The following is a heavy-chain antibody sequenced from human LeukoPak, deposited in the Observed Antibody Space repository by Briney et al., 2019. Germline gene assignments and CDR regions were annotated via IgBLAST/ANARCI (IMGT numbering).Heavy chain of an antibody. CDR2: ISGSGGST. J-gene: IGHJ3*02. D-gene: IGHD3-10*01. CDR3: AKDRGGITMVRGVLDI. V-gene: IGHV3-23*01. Sequence: GGSLRLSCAASGFTFSSYAMSWVRQAPGKGLEWVSAISGSGGSTYYADSVKGRFTISRDNSKNTLYLQMNSLRAEDTAVYCCAKDRGGITMVRGVLDIWGQGTMVTVSS. CDR1: GFTFSSYA.